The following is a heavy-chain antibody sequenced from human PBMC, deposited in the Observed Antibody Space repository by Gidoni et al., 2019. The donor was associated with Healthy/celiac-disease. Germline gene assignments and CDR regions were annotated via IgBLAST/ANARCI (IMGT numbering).Heavy chain of an antibody. CDR2: IIPILGIA. D-gene: IGHD3-10*01. CDR1: GGSFSSYA. V-gene: IGHV1-69*04. Sequence: QVQLVQSGAEVKKPGSSVKVSCKASGGSFSSYAISWVRQAPGQGLEWMGRIIPILGIANYAQKFQGRVTITADKSTSTAYMELSSLRSEDTAVYYCARPYYGSGSYYPHWGQGTLVTVSS. J-gene: IGHJ4*02. CDR3: ARPYYGSGSYYPH.